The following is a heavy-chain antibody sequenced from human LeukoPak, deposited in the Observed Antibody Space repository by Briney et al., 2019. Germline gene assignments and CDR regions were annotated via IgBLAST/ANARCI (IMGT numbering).Heavy chain of an antibody. CDR1: GGSINSGGFS. V-gene: IGHV4-30-2*01. J-gene: IGHJ4*02. Sequence: SETLSLTCAVSGGSINSGGFSWSWIRQPPGKGLEWIGYIYHSGSTYYNPSLNSRVTMSLDRSKNHFSLKLTSVTAADTAVYYCARGGNRFDYWGQGTLVTVSS. CDR2: IYHSGST. D-gene: IGHD4-23*01. CDR3: ARGGNRFDY.